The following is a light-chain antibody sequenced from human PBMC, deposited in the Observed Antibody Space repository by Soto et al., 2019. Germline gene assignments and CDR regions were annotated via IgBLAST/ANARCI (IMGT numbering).Light chain of an antibody. V-gene: IGKV1-17*01. CDR3: LQHKDYPYT. CDR1: QDISSD. CDR2: AAS. Sequence: EIQMTQSPSSLSASVGDRVTITCRASQDISSDLGWYQQKPGKAPKRLIYAASRLQSGVPSRFSAGGSGTEFILTISSLQPEDFATYYCLQHKDYPYTFGQGTKVEIK. J-gene: IGKJ2*01.